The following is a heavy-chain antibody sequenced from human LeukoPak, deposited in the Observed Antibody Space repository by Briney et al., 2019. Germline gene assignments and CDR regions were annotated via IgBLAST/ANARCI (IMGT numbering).Heavy chain of an antibody. CDR1: GYTFTSYY. CDR3: ARTISNPFSRSSSWRLYYYYMDV. D-gene: IGHD6-13*01. Sequence: GASVKVSCKASGYTFTSYYMHWVRQAPGQGLEWMGIINPSGGSTSYAQKFQGRVTMTRDMSTSTVYMELSSLRSDDTAVYYCARTISNPFSRSSSWRLYYYYMDVWGKGTTVTIS. J-gene: IGHJ6*03. V-gene: IGHV1-46*01. CDR2: INPSGGST.